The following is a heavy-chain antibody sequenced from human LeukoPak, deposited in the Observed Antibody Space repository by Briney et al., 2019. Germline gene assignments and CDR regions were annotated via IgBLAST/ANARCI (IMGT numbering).Heavy chain of an antibody. CDR2: IKQDGTEK. CDR3: AKAGNGFGY. J-gene: IGHJ4*02. V-gene: IGHV3-7*01. CDR1: GFTFSSNW. D-gene: IGHD2-8*01. Sequence: PGGSLRLSCAASGFTFSSNWMSWVRQAPGKGLEWVANIKQDGTEKNYVDSVKDRFTISRDNAKDSLYLQMNSLRAEDTAVYYCAKAGNGFGYWGQGALVTVSS.